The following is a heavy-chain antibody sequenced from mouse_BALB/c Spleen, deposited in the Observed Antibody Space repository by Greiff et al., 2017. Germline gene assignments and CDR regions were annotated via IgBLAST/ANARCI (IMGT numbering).Heavy chain of an antibody. V-gene: IGHV1-7*01. CDR2: INPSTGYT. CDR1: GYTFTSYW. D-gene: IGHD2-4*01. CDR3: ARRSTMITHYAMDY. J-gene: IGHJ4*01. Sequence: VQLQQSGAELAKPGASVKMSCKASGYTFTSYWMHWVKQRPGQGLEWIGYINPSTGYTEYNQKFKDKATLTADKSSSTAYMQLSSLTSEDSAVYYCARRSTMITHYAMDYWGQGTSVTVSS.